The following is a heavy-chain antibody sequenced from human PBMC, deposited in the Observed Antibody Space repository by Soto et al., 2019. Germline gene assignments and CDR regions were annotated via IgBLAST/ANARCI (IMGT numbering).Heavy chain of an antibody. CDR2: IYYSGST. CDR1: GYTFTSYG. D-gene: IGHD3-16*02. Sequence: SCKASGYTFTSYGINWIRQPPGKGLEWIGYIYYSGSTNYNPSLKSRVTISVDTSKNQFSLKLSSVTAADTAVYYCARSGGDYDYIWGSYRSPGYYMDVWGKGTTVTVSS. CDR3: ARSGGDYDYIWGSYRSPGYYMDV. V-gene: IGHV4-59*08. J-gene: IGHJ6*03.